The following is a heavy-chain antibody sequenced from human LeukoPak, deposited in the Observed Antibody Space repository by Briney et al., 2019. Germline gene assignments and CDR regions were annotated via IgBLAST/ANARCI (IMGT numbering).Heavy chain of an antibody. CDR1: GFTFDAYA. D-gene: IGHD6-13*01. CDR2: ISWNSGNI. Sequence: GRSLRLSCAASGFTFDAYAMHWVRQAPAKGVEWVSGISWNSGNIGYADSVKSRFTISRDNAKNSLYLQMNSLRAEDTALYYCAKDSWVTAAGTSYFDYWGQGTLVTVSS. V-gene: IGHV3-9*01. J-gene: IGHJ4*02. CDR3: AKDSWVTAAGTSYFDY.